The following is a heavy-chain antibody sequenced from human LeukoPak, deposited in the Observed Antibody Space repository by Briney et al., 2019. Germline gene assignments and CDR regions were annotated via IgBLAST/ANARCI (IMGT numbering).Heavy chain of an antibody. Sequence: SETLSLTCTVSGGSISSYYWSWIRQPPGKGREGIVYINYSVSTTYNPSLKSRVTMSVDTSKNQFSLKLSSVTAADTAMYYCAREGRQDYVYFDHWGQGSLVTVSS. CDR1: GGSISSYY. CDR2: INYSVST. CDR3: AREGRQDYVYFDH. V-gene: IGHV4-59*01. D-gene: IGHD4-17*01. J-gene: IGHJ4*02.